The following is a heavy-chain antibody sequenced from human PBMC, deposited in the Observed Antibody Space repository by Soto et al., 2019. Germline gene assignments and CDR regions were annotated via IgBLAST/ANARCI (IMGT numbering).Heavy chain of an antibody. CDR1: GLIFSDYH. J-gene: IGHJ6*02. V-gene: IGHV3-72*01. D-gene: IGHD6-19*01. CDR2: IRRKANSYTT. CDR3: AMLGGWSGGSTDMDV. Sequence: EVQLVESGGGLVQPGGSLRLSCAASGLIFSDYHMDWVRQAPGKGLEWVGRIRRKANSYTTEYAASVKGRFTISRDDSKTSLYLQMNSLKTEDTAVYYCAMLGGWSGGSTDMDVWGQGTTVTVSS.